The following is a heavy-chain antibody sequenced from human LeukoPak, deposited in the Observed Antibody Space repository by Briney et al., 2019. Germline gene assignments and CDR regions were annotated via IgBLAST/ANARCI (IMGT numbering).Heavy chain of an antibody. V-gene: IGHV1-2*02. CDR3: ARHPGPHDAFDI. CDR1: GYTFTGYY. CDR2: INPNSGGT. Sequence: ASVKVSCKASGYTFTGYYMHWVRQAPGQGLEWMGWINPNSGGTNYAQKFQGRVTMTRDTSISTAYMELSRLRSDDTAVYYCARHPGPHDAFDIWGQGTMVTVSS. J-gene: IGHJ3*02.